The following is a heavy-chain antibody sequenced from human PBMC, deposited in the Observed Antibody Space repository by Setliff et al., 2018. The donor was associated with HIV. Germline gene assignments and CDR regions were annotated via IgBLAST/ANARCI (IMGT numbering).Heavy chain of an antibody. CDR2: IYYSGST. CDR1: GGSISSGGYY. CDR3: ARMGIVVVVAAPNWYFDL. J-gene: IGHJ2*01. V-gene: IGHV4-31*03. D-gene: IGHD2-15*01. Sequence: SETLSLTCTVSGGSISSGGYYWSWIRQHPGKGLEWIGYIYYSGSTYYNPSLKSRVTISIDTSKNQFSLKLSSVTAADTAVYYCARMGIVVVVAAPNWYFDLWGRGTLVTVSS.